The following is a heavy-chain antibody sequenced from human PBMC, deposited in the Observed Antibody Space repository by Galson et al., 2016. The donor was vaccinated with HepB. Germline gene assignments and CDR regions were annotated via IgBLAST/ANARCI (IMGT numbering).Heavy chain of an antibody. D-gene: IGHD2-2*01. V-gene: IGHV3-23*01. CDR3: AKGNIVQVPAAPYA. J-gene: IGHJ5*02. CDR2: ISGSGDTT. Sequence: LEWVSSISGSGDTTYDADAVRGRFTISRDNSRNTLSLQMDSLRAEDSAIYYCAKGNIVQVPAAPYAWGQGALVTVSS.